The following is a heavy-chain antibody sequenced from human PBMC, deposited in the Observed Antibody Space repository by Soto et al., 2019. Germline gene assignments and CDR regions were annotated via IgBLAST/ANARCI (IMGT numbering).Heavy chain of an antibody. J-gene: IGHJ4*02. D-gene: IGHD5-12*01. Sequence: QVQLVESGGGLVKPGGSLRLSCAASGFTFSDYYMSWIRQAPGKGLEWVSYISSSGSTIYYADSVKGRFTISRDNAKNSLYRQMNSLIAEDTAVYYCARARENPQRWLQPRGYWGQGTLVTVSS. V-gene: IGHV3-11*01. CDR1: GFTFSDYY. CDR2: ISSSGSTI. CDR3: ARARENPQRWLQPRGY.